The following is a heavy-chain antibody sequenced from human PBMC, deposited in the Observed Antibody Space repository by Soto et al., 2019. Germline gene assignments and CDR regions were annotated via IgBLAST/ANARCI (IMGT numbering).Heavy chain of an antibody. CDR1: GYTFTSYG. J-gene: IGHJ4*02. CDR2: ISAYNGNT. V-gene: IGHV1-18*01. CDR3: ARASPPDDFWSGQTNDY. D-gene: IGHD3-3*01. Sequence: GASVKVSCKASGYTFTSYGISWVRQAPGQGLEWMGWISAYNGNTNYAQKLQGRVTMTTDTSTSTAYMELRSLRSDDTAVYYCARASPPDDFWSGQTNDYWGQGTLVTVSS.